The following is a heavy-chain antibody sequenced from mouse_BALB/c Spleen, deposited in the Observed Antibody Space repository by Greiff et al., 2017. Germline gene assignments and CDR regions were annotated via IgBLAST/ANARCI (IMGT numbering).Heavy chain of an antibody. CDR2: ISSGGSYT. D-gene: IGHD2-3*01. J-gene: IGHJ3*01. CDR3: AKGETYDGYYLFAY. V-gene: IGHV5-9-4*01. CDR1: GFTFSSYA. Sequence: EVKLVESGGGLVKPGGSLKLSCAASGFTFSSYAMSWVRQSPEKRLEWVAEISSGGSYTYYPDTVTGRFTISRDNAKNTLYLEMSSLRSEDTAMYYCAKGETYDGYYLFAYWGQGTLVTVSA.